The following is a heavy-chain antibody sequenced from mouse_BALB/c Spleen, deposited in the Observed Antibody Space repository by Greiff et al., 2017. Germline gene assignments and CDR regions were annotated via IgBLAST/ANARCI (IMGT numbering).Heavy chain of an antibody. V-gene: IGHV3-6*02. Sequence: EVQVVESGPGLVKPSQSLSLTCSVTGYSITSGYYWNWIRQFPGNKLEWMGYISYDGSNNYNPSLKNRISITRDTSKNQFFLKLNSVTTEDTATYYCAGDYYGYWYFDVWGAGTTVTVSS. CDR1: GYSITSGYY. J-gene: IGHJ1*01. CDR2: ISYDGSN. CDR3: AGDYYGYWYFDV. D-gene: IGHD1-1*01.